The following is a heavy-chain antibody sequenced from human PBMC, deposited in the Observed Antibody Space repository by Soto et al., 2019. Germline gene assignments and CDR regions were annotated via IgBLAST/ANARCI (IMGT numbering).Heavy chain of an antibody. CDR2: IIPIFGTA. D-gene: IGHD1-26*01. J-gene: IGHJ4*02. Sequence: QVQLVQSGAEVKKPGSSVKVSCKASGGTFSSYAISWVRQAPGQGLEWMGGIIPIFGTANYAQKFQGRVTITAGESTSTAYVELSSLRSEDTAVYYCARHGYTGSGSYPGAIDYWGQGTLVTVSS. CDR1: GGTFSSYA. CDR3: ARHGYTGSGSYPGAIDY. V-gene: IGHV1-69*01.